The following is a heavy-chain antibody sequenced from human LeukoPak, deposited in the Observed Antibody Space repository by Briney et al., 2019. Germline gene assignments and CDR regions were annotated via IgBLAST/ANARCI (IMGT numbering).Heavy chain of an antibody. CDR1: GYTFTSYG. D-gene: IGHD5-18*01. CDR2: ISAYNGNT. CDR3: ASNAPPDPAMASAWRKYYSYGMDV. Sequence: ASVKVSCKASGYTFTSYGISWVRQAPGQGLEWMGWISAYNGNTNYAQKLQGRVTMTTDTSTSTAYMELRSLRSDDTAVYYCASNAPPDPAMASAWRKYYSYGMDVWGQGTTVTVSS. V-gene: IGHV1-18*01. J-gene: IGHJ6*02.